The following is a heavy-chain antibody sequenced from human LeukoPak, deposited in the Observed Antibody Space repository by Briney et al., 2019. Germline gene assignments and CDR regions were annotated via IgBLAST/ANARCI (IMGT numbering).Heavy chain of an antibody. J-gene: IGHJ4*02. CDR2: IDWDDDK. CDR3: SRIYGSAIDY. D-gene: IGHD6-19*01. Sequence: TLSLTCALSTVSVSSGNFWSWVRQPPGKALEWLALIDWDDDKYYRASLKTRLTISKDTSKNQVVLTMTNMDPVDTATYYCSRIYGSAIDYWGQGTLVTVSS. V-gene: IGHV2-70*18. CDR1: TVSVSSGNFW.